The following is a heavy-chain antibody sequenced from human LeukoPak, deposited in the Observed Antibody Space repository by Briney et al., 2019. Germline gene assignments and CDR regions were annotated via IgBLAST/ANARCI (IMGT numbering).Heavy chain of an antibody. V-gene: IGHV1-18*01. D-gene: IGHD6-13*01. Sequence: ASVKVSCKASGYTFTSYGISWVRQAPGQGLEWMVWISAYNGNTNYAQKLQGRVTMTTDTSTSTAYMELRSLRSEDTAVYFCASAPRYSSSWPNNWFDPWGQGTLVTVSS. CDR1: GYTFTSYG. CDR2: ISAYNGNT. J-gene: IGHJ5*02. CDR3: ASAPRYSSSWPNNWFDP.